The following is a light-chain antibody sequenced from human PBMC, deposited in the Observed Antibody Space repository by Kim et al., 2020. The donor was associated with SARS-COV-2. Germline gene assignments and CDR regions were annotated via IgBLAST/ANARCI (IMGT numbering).Light chain of an antibody. J-gene: IGKJ2*01. V-gene: IGKV2-28*01. CDR1: QSLLHRNGHNY. CDR3: MQALQTPDT. Sequence: DIVMTQSPLSLPVTPGEPASISCRSSQSLLHRNGHNYLDWYLQKPGQSPQLLIYLGSTRASGVPDRFSGSGSGTDFTLRISRVEAEDVGVYYCMQALQTPDTFGQGTKLEI. CDR2: LGS.